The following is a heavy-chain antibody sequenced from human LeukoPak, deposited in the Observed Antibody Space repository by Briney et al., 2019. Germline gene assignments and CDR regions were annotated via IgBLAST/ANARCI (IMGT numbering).Heavy chain of an antibody. D-gene: IGHD3-10*01. CDR3: ARGPYYYGSGSYSYYYYYGMDV. V-gene: IGHV4-34*01. CDR2: INHSGST. J-gene: IGHJ6*02. CDR1: GGSFSGYY. Sequence: SETLSLTCAVYGGSFSGYYWSWIRQPPGKGLEWIGEINHSGSTNYNPSLKSRVTISVDTSKNQFSLKPSSVTAADTAVYYCARGPYYYGSGSYSYYYYYGMDVWGQGTTVTVSS.